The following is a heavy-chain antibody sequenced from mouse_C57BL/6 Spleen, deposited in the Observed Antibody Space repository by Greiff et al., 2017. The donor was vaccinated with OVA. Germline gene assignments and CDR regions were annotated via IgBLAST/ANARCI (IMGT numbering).Heavy chain of an antibody. CDR3: HYGSSHGYYFDY. D-gene: IGHD1-1*01. Sequence: QVHVKQSGAELVKPGASVKISCKASGYAFSSYWMNWVKQRPGKGLEWIGQIYPGDGDTNYNGKFKGKATLTADKSSSTAYMQLSSLTSEDSAVYFCHYGSSHGYYFDYWGQGTTLTVSS. CDR2: IYPGDGDT. J-gene: IGHJ2*01. V-gene: IGHV1-80*01. CDR1: GYAFSSYW.